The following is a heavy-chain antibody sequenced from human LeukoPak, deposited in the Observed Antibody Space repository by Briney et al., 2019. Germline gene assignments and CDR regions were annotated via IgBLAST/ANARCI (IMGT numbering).Heavy chain of an antibody. CDR1: GFPFSSYW. D-gene: IGHD3-10*01. V-gene: IGHV3-74*01. CDR3: ARSGAGGAFDM. J-gene: IGHJ3*02. CDR2: IYNDGSRT. Sequence: GGSLRLSCAASGFPFSSYWMHWVRQAPGKGLLWVSRIYNDGSRTTYADSVKGRFTISGDNAKNTLFLQMNSLTAEETAVYCGARSGAGGAFDMWGRGTMVTVSS.